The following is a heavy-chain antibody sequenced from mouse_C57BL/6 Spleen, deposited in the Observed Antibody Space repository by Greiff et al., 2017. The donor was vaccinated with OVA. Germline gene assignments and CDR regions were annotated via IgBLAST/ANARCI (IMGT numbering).Heavy chain of an antibody. CDR2: IWSGGST. CDR1: GFSLTSYG. V-gene: IGHV2-5*01. CDR3: AKYDYDVRGHAMDY. Sequence: VQLQQSGPGLVQPSQSLSITCTVSGFSLTSYGVHWVRQSPGKGLEWLGVIWSGGSTDYNAAFMSRLSITKDNSKSQVFFKMNSLQADDTAIYYCAKYDYDVRGHAMDYWGQGTSVTVSS. D-gene: IGHD2-4*01. J-gene: IGHJ4*01.